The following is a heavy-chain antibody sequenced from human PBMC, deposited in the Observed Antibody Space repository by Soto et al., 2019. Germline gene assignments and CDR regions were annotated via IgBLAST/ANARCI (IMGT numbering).Heavy chain of an antibody. V-gene: IGHV3-66*01. CDR1: GFTVSSNY. J-gene: IGHJ6*03. CDR2: IYSGGST. CDR3: ARDPGTTVTFYYYYYYMDV. D-gene: IGHD4-17*01. Sequence: GGSLRLSCAASGFTVSSNYMSWVRQAPGKGLEWVSVIYSGGSTYYADSVKGRFTISRDNSKNTLYLQMNSLRAEDTAVYYCARDPGTTVTFYYYYYYMDVWGKGTTVTVSS.